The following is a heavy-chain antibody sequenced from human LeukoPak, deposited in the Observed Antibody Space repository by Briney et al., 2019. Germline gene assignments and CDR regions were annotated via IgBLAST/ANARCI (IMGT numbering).Heavy chain of an antibody. J-gene: IGHJ4*02. CDR3: ARSSDWIFEY. V-gene: IGHV3-74*01. D-gene: IGHD3-9*01. CDR1: GITFSSYW. Sequence: PGGSLRLSGAASGITFSSYWMHWVRQAPGKGLVWVSRINSDGGTTGYADSVKGRFTISRDNAKNTLYLQMNSPRADDTAVYYCARSSDWIFEYWGQGTLVTVSS. CDR2: INSDGGTT.